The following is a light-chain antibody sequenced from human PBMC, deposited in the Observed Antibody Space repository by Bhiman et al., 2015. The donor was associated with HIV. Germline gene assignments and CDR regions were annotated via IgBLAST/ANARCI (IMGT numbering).Light chain of an antibody. CDR3: ATWDDNLSADYF. Sequence: QPVLTQPPSASGTPGQTITISCSGSSSNIGSNDVYWYQHLPGTTPKVVIYKNNRRPSGVPDRFSGSKSGTSASLVIRGLQSKDESEYYCATWDDNLSADYFFGTGTKVTVL. J-gene: IGLJ1*01. CDR1: SSNIGSND. CDR2: KNN. V-gene: IGLV1-47*01.